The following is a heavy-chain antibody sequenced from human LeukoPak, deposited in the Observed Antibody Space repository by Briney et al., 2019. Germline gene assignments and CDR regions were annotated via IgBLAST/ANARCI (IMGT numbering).Heavy chain of an antibody. CDR3: ARGRPKDSSGWVDF. CDR1: GFTFSSYD. D-gene: IGHD6-19*01. J-gene: IGHJ4*02. Sequence: PGRSLRLSCAASGFTFSSYDMHWVRQTTGKGLEWVSAIGNAGDTYYPGSVKGRFTISRENAKNSLYLQMNSLTAGDTAVYYCARGRPKDSSGWVDFWGQGTLVTVSS. V-gene: IGHV3-13*01. CDR2: IGNAGDT.